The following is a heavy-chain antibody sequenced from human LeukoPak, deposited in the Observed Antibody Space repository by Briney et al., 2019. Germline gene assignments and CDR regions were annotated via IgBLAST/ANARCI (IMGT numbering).Heavy chain of an antibody. CDR2: ISAYNGNT. J-gene: IGHJ4*02. CDR1: GYTFTSYG. D-gene: IGHD3-3*01. CDR3: ARASYYDFWSGYYYFDY. Sequence: GASVKVSCKASGYTFTSYGISWVRQAPGQGLEWMGWISAYNGNTNHAQKLQGRDTMTTDTSTSTAYMELRSLRSDDTAVYYCARASYYDFWSGYYYFDYWGQGTLVTVSS. V-gene: IGHV1-18*01.